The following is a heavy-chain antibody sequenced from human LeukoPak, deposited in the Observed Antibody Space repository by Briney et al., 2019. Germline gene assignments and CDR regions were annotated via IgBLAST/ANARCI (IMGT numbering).Heavy chain of an antibody. Sequence: PSETLSLTCSVSGDSISSHYWSWIRQPPGKGLEWIGYVYYSGSTNYNPSLTSRVTISVDTSKNQLSLKLTSVTAAVTAVYYCARDYDSSGSDWYFDLWGRGTLVTVSS. CDR1: GDSISSHY. D-gene: IGHD3-22*01. V-gene: IGHV4-59*11. CDR2: VYYSGST. CDR3: ARDYDSSGSDWYFDL. J-gene: IGHJ2*01.